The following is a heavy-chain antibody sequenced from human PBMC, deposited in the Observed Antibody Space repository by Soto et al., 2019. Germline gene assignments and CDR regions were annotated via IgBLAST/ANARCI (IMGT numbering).Heavy chain of an antibody. CDR3: ARDYGDSTFDY. CDR1: GGSVSSGSYY. D-gene: IGHD4-17*01. V-gene: IGHV4-61*01. J-gene: IGHJ4*02. CDR2: IYYSGST. Sequence: SETLSLTCTVSGGSVSSGSYYWSWIWQPPGKGLEWIGYIYYSGSTNYNPSLKSRVTISVDTSKNQFSLKLSSVTAADTAVYYCARDYGDSTFDYWGQGTLVTVSS.